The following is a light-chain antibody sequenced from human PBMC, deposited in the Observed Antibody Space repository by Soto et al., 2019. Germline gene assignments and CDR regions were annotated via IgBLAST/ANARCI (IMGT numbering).Light chain of an antibody. J-gene: IGLJ2*01. V-gene: IGLV3-21*02. Sequence: YELTQPPSVSVAPGQTARITCGGNNIGSKSVHWYQQKPGQAPVLVVYDDSDRPSGIPERFSGSNSGNTATLTISRVGAGDEADDYCQVWDSSSDHVVFGGGTKLTVL. CDR3: QVWDSSSDHVV. CDR2: DDS. CDR1: NIGSKS.